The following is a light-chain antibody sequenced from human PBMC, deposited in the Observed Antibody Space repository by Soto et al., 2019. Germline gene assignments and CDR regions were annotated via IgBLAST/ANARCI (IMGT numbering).Light chain of an antibody. CDR2: WAS. Sequence: DIVMTQSPDSLAVSLGERATINCKSTQSVLYSSNNNNYLAWYQQKPGQPPKLLIYWASTRESGVPDRFSGSGPGTDFTLTISSLQADDVAVYYCQQYYSTPWTFGQGTKVDI. V-gene: IGKV4-1*01. CDR1: QSVLYSSNNNNY. J-gene: IGKJ1*01. CDR3: QQYYSTPWT.